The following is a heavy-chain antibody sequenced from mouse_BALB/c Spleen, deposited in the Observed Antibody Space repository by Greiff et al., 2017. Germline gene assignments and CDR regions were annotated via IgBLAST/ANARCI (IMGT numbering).Heavy chain of an antibody. D-gene: IGHD4-1*01. J-gene: IGHJ4*01. V-gene: IGHV6-6*02. Sequence: EVNVVESGGGLVQPGGSMKLSCVASGFTFSNYWMNWVRQSPEKGLEWVAEIRLKSNNYATHYAESVKGRFTISRDDSKSSVYLQMNNLRAEDTGIYYCTRGWDDYAMDYWGQGTSVTVSS. CDR3: TRGWDDYAMDY. CDR2: IRLKSNNYAT. CDR1: GFTFSNYW.